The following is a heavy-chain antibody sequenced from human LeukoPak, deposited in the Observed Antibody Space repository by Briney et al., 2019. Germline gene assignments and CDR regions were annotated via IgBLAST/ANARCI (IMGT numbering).Heavy chain of an antibody. D-gene: IGHD5-18*01. V-gene: IGHV3-66*01. CDR1: GFTVSSNY. CDR3: ATTGVQLWFGGFDY. CDR2: ISSGGNT. Sequence: GGSLRLSCAASGFTVSSNYKNWVRQAPGKGLEWVSVISSGGNTYYADSVKGRFTISRDSSKNTLYLQMNSLRAEDTAVYYCATTGVQLWFGGFDYWGQGTLVTVSS. J-gene: IGHJ4*02.